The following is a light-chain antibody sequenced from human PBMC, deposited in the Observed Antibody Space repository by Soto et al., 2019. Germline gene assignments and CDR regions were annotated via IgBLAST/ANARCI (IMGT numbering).Light chain of an antibody. CDR3: QQYYSTPWT. V-gene: IGKV3-11*01. Sequence: EIVLTQSPATLSLSPGGRATLSCRASQSVRNYLAWYQQKPGQAPRLLIYDASNRATGIPARFRGSGSGTDFTLSITSLEPEDIAVYYCQQYYSTPWTFGQGTKVEIK. J-gene: IGKJ1*01. CDR2: DAS. CDR1: QSVRNY.